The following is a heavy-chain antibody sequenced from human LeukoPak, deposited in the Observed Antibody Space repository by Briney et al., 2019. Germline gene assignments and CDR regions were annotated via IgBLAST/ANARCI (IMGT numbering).Heavy chain of an antibody. CDR3: TRGVVACPN. D-gene: IGHD2-15*01. J-gene: IGHJ4*02. CDR1: GYTFTSYA. CDR2: INTKTGAT. V-gene: IGHV1-2*02. Sequence: ASVKVSCKASGYTFTSYAMNWVRQAPGQGLEWMGWINTKTGATNIAQKFQGRVTMTRDTSVNTAYIEMSRLTSDDTAVYFCTRGVVACPNWGQGTLVTVSS.